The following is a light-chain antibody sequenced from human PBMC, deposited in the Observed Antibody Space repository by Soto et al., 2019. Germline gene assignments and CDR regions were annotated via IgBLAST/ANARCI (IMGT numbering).Light chain of an antibody. V-gene: IGLV1-40*01. J-gene: IGLJ2*01. CDR2: GNS. CDR1: SSNIGAGYD. Sequence: QPVLTQPPSVSGAPGQRVTISCTGSSSNIGAGYDVHWYQQLPGTAPKLLIYGNSNRPSGVPDRFSGSKSGTSASLAITGLQAEDEADYCCQSYDSSLCGLLFGGGTKLTVL. CDR3: QSYDSSLCGLL.